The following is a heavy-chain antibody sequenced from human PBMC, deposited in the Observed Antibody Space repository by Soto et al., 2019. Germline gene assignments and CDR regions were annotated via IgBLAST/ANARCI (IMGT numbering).Heavy chain of an antibody. J-gene: IGHJ6*02. V-gene: IGHV1-46*01. CDR1: GYTFTSYY. Sequence: ASVKVSCKASGYTFTSYYMHWVRQAPGQGLEWMGIINPSGGITTYAQKFQGRVTMTGDTSTSTVYMELSSLRSEDTAVYYCARDYAEPHYYYGMDVWGQGTTVTVSS. CDR2: INPSGGIT. CDR3: ARDYAEPHYYYGMDV. D-gene: IGHD4-17*01.